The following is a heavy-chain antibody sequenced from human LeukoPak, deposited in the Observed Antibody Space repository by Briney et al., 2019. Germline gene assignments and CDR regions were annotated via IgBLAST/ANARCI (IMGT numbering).Heavy chain of an antibody. CDR3: AREGPSFWSGPDYGMDV. J-gene: IGHJ6*02. CDR1: GGSVSSGSYY. CDR2: IHYSGST. V-gene: IGHV4-61*01. Sequence: SETLSLTCTVSGGSVSSGSYYWSWIRQPPGKGLEWIGYIHYSGSTNYNPSLKSRVTISVDTSKNQFSLKLSSVTAADTAVYYCAREGPSFWSGPDYGMDVWGQGTTVTVSS. D-gene: IGHD3-3*01.